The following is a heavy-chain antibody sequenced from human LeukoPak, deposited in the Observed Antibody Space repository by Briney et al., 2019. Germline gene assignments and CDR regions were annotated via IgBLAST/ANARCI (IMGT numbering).Heavy chain of an antibody. J-gene: IGHJ4*02. D-gene: IGHD4-17*01. CDR1: GDSINSGAYY. Sequence: PSETLSLTCTVSGDSINSGAYYWTWIRQDPGKGLEYIGYIHPSGNTFSNPSLKSRVTISLDTSKNQFSLNLTSVTAADTAVYFCAREGGSAVTTDYWGQGTLVTVSS. CDR2: IHPSGNT. CDR3: AREGGSAVTTDY. V-gene: IGHV4-31*03.